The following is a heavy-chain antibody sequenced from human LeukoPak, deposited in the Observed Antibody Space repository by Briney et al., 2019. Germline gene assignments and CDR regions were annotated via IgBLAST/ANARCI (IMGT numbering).Heavy chain of an antibody. D-gene: IGHD3-22*01. CDR3: ARARMTTMMFDP. CDR1: GVSIGSYY. J-gene: IGHJ5*02. V-gene: IGHV4-59*12. CDR2: INYSGST. Sequence: PSETLSLTCTVSGVSIGSYYWTWIRQPPGKGLEWIASINYSGSTTYNASLKSRVTISVDTSKNQFSLKLSSVTAADTAVYYCARARMTTMMFDPWGQGTLVTVSS.